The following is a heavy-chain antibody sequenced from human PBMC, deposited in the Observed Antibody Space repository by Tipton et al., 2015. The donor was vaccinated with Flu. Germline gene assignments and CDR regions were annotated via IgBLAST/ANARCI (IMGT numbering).Heavy chain of an antibody. CDR2: ISAYNGNT. Sequence: QLVQSGAEVKKPGASVKVSCKASGYTFTSYGISWVRQAPGQGLEWMGWISAYNGNTNDAQKLQGRVTMTTDTSTSTAYMELRSRGSDDAAVYYCARGEGWATTVVTGADSWGQGTLVAVSS. CDR3: ARGEGWATTVVTGADS. V-gene: IGHV1-18*01. J-gene: IGHJ4*02. D-gene: IGHD4-23*01. CDR1: GYTFTSYG.